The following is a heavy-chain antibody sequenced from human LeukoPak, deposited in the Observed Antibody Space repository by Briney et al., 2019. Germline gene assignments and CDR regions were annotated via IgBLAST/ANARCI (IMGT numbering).Heavy chain of an antibody. Sequence: SQTLSITCTVSGGSISSGDYYWSWIRRPPGKGLEWIGYIYYSGSTYYNPSLKSRVTISVDTSKNQFSLKLSSVTAADTAVYYCAREITAAGKNWFDPWGQGTLVTVSS. CDR2: IYYSGST. CDR3: AREITAAGKNWFDP. J-gene: IGHJ5*02. V-gene: IGHV4-30-4*01. CDR1: GGSISSGDYY. D-gene: IGHD6-13*01.